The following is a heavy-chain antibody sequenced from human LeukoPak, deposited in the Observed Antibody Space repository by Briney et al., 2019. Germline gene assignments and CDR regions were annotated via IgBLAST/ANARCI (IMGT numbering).Heavy chain of an antibody. J-gene: IGHJ6*03. CDR2: INRSGST. Sequence: SETLSLTCAIYGGSFSSDYWSWIRQPPGKGLEWIGEINRSGSTNYHPSLKSRVTISLDTSKNQFSLKLSSVTVADTAVYYCARGYGNYYYYMDVWTNGTAVTVSS. V-gene: IGHV4-34*01. CDR3: ARGYGNYYYYMDV. D-gene: IGHD4-17*01. CDR1: GGSFSSDY.